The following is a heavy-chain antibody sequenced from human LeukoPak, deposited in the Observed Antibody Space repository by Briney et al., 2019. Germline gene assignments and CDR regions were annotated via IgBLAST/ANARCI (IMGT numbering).Heavy chain of an antibody. J-gene: IGHJ4*02. D-gene: IGHD2-2*01. Sequence: PSETLSLTCTVSGYSISSGDYWGWIRQPPGKGLEWIGSIYHSGSTYYNPSLKSRVTISVDTSKNQFSLKLSSVTAADTAVYYCAREIVVVPAAYDYWGQGALVTVSS. CDR3: AREIVVVPAAYDY. CDR2: IYHSGST. V-gene: IGHV4-38-2*02. CDR1: GYSISSGDY.